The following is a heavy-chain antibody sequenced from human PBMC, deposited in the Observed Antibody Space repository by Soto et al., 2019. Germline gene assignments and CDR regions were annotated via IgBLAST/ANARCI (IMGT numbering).Heavy chain of an antibody. V-gene: IGHV4-59*01. Sequence: SETLSLTCTVCGGSISSYCWSWIRQPPGKGLEWIGYIYFSGSTNYNPSLKSRVTISVDTSKNQFSLKLSSVTAADTAVYYCARFPEVAGPFDYWGQGTLVTVSS. CDR3: ARFPEVAGPFDY. J-gene: IGHJ4*02. D-gene: IGHD6-19*01. CDR2: IYFSGST. CDR1: GGSISSYC.